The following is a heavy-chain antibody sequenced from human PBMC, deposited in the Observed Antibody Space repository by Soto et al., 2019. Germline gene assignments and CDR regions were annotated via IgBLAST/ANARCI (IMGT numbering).Heavy chain of an antibody. J-gene: IGHJ5*02. D-gene: IGHD2-2*01. V-gene: IGHV4-34*09. CDR2: INHSGST. CDR1: GGSFSDYS. CDR3: ARDRGNQLLGGFDL. Sequence: SETLSLTCAVYGGSFSDYSWTWIRQPPGKGLEWIGEINHSGSTYYNPSIKSRVTISVDTSKNQFSLKLTSVTAADTALYYWARDRGNQLLGGFDLWGQGTLVTVSS.